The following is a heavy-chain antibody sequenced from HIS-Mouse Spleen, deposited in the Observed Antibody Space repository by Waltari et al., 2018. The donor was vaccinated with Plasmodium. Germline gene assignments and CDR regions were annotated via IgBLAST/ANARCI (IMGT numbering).Heavy chain of an antibody. V-gene: IGHV1-2*06. CDR3: ARVLGYKAAAGTFVEYFQH. Sequence: QVQLVQSGAEVKKPGASVKVSCKASGYTLTGYYMPWVRQHPGHGLEWRGRITPTRGVTNYAQKFQGRDTMTRDTSISTAYMELSRLRSDDTAVYYCARVLGYKAAAGTFVEYFQHWGQGTLVTVSS. CDR1: GYTLTGYY. J-gene: IGHJ1*01. D-gene: IGHD6-13*01. CDR2: ITPTRGVT.